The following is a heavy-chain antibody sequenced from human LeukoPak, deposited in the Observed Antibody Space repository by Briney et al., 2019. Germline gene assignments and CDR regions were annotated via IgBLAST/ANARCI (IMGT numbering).Heavy chain of an antibody. Sequence: SETLSLTCTVSGGSISSSSYYWGWIRQPPGKGLEWIGGIYYSGSTYYNPSLKSRVTISVDTSKNQFSLNLSSVTAADTAVYYCARALGYCSSTSCLNPYYYYMDVWGKGSTVTVSS. CDR3: ARALGYCSSTSCLNPYYYYMDV. J-gene: IGHJ6*03. CDR2: IYYSGST. D-gene: IGHD2-2*01. V-gene: IGHV4-39*01. CDR1: GGSISSSSYY.